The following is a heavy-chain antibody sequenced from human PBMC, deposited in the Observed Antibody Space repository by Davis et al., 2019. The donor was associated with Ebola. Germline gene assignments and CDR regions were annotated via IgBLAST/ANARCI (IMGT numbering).Heavy chain of an antibody. CDR2: IIPIFGTA. V-gene: IGHV1-69*05. J-gene: IGHJ4*02. CDR1: GGTFSSYA. CDR3: ARDLAIAAIDY. Sequence: AASVKVSCKASGGTFSSYAISWVRQAPGQGLEWMGGIIPIFGTANYAQKFQGRVTMTTDTSTSTAYMELRSLRSDDTAVYYCARDLAIAAIDYWGQGTLVTVSS. D-gene: IGHD6-25*01.